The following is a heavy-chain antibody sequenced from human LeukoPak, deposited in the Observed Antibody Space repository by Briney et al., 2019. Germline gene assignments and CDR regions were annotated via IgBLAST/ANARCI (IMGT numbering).Heavy chain of an antibody. CDR3: ARGCCGSCYGAMDV. J-gene: IGHJ6*04. CDR1: GFTFTSYN. Sequence: ASVKVSCKASGFTFTSYNLNWVRQATGQGLEWMGWMNPNTGNTGYAQKFQGRVTMTRDTSITTAYMELSSLESEDTAVYYCARGCCGSCYGAMDVWGKGTTVTVSS. CDR2: MNPNTGNT. D-gene: IGHD2-15*01. V-gene: IGHV1-8*01.